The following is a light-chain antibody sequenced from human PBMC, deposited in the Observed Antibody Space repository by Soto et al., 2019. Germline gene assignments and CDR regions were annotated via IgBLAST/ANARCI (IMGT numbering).Light chain of an antibody. Sequence: QSLLTQPASVSGSPGQSITISCTGTSSDVGSYNLVSWYQQHPGKAPKLMIYEVSKRPSGVSNRFSGSKSGNTASLTISGLQAEDEADYYCCSYAGSSTSLYVFGTGTKVTVL. CDR1: SSDVGSYNL. V-gene: IGLV2-23*02. J-gene: IGLJ1*01. CDR2: EVS. CDR3: CSYAGSSTSLYV.